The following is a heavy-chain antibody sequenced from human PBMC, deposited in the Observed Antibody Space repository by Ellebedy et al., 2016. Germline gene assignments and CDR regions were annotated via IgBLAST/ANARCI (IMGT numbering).Heavy chain of an antibody. CDR1: GFTFSSYA. J-gene: IGHJ4*02. V-gene: IGHV3-23*01. D-gene: IGHD4-23*01. Sequence: GESLKISXAASGFTFSSYAMSWVRQAPGKGLEWVSAISGSGGSTYYADSVKGRFTISRDNSKNTLYLQMNSLRAEDTAVYYCARAITVVTLYFDYWGQGTLVTVSS. CDR3: ARAITVVTLYFDY. CDR2: ISGSGGST.